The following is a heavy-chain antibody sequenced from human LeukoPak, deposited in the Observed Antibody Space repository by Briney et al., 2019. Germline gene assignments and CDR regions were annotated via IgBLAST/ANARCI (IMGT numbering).Heavy chain of an antibody. CDR2: INPSGGST. D-gene: IGHD4-17*01. Sequence: GASVKVSCKASGYTFTSYYMHWVRQAPGQGLEWMGIINPSGGSTSYAQKFQGRVTMTRDTSTGTVYMELSSLRSEDTAVYYCARGRDSGYGDYYFDYWGQGTLVTVSS. J-gene: IGHJ4*02. V-gene: IGHV1-46*01. CDR3: ARGRDSGYGDYYFDY. CDR1: GYTFTSYY.